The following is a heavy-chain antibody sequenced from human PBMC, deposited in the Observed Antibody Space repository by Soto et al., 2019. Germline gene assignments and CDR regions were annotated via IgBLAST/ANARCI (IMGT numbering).Heavy chain of an antibody. Sequence: GGSLRLSCAASGFTFSSYWMSWVRQAPGKGLEWVANIKQDGSEKYYVDSVKGRFTISRDNAKNSLYLQMNSLRAEDTAVYYCARVFRITGTTQYYYYYYMDVWGKGTTVTVSS. CDR1: GFTFSSYW. D-gene: IGHD1-20*01. V-gene: IGHV3-7*01. CDR2: IKQDGSEK. CDR3: ARVFRITGTTQYYYYYYMDV. J-gene: IGHJ6*03.